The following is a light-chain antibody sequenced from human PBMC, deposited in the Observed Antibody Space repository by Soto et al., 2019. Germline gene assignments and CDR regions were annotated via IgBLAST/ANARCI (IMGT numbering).Light chain of an antibody. V-gene: IGLV2-14*01. CDR3: SSYTSSNTDV. J-gene: IGLJ1*01. CDR2: EVS. Sequence: QSALTQPASVSGSPGQSITISCTGTSSDIGSYNFVSWYRHHPGKAPKLMIFEVSNRPLGVSNRFSGSKSGNTASLTISGLRAEDEADYYCSSYTSSNTDVFGTGTKVTVL. CDR1: SSDIGSYNF.